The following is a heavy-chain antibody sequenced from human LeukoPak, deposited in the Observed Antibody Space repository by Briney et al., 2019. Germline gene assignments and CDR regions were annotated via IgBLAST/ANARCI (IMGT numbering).Heavy chain of an antibody. J-gene: IGHJ4*02. CDR1: GGSISSSNW. CDR2: IYHSGST. Sequence: SETLSLTCAVSGGSISSSNWWSWVRQPPGKGLEWIGEIYHSGSTNYNPSLKSRATVSVDKSKNQFSLKLSSVTAADTAVYYRARGPTIAAATFDYWGQGTLVTVSS. D-gene: IGHD6-13*01. V-gene: IGHV4-4*02. CDR3: ARGPTIAAATFDY.